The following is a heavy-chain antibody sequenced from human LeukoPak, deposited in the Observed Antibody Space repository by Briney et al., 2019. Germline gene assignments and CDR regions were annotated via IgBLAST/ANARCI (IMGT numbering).Heavy chain of an antibody. CDR2: FYYSGST. CDR3: ARGRPLSAYALDAFDV. CDR1: GGSISSGGYF. V-gene: IGHV4-31*03. Sequence: SETLSLTCTVSGGSISSGGYFWSWIRQHPGKGLEWIGYFYYSGSTYHNSSLKIRVTISVDTSQNQFSLKLTSVTAADTGVYLCARGRPLSAYALDAFDVWGQGTVVSVSS. J-gene: IGHJ3*01. D-gene: IGHD5-12*01.